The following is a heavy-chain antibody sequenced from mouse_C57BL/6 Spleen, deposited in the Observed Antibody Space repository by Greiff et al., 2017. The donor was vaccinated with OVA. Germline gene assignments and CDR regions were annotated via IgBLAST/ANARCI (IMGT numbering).Heavy chain of an antibody. D-gene: IGHD2-5*01. CDR3: ARSDYSNYNYYAMDY. Sequence: EVNVVESGGGLVKPGGSLKLSCAASGFTFSDYGMHWVRQAPEKGLEWVAYISSGSSTIYYADTVKGRFTISRDNAKNTLFLQMTSLRSEDTAMYYCARSDYSNYNYYAMDYWGQGTSVTVSS. J-gene: IGHJ4*01. CDR1: GFTFSDYG. CDR2: ISSGSSTI. V-gene: IGHV5-17*01.